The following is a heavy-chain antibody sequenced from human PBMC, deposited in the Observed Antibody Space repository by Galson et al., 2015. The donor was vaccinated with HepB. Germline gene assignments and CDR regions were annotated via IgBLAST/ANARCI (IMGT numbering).Heavy chain of an antibody. CDR1: GYSFTSYW. CDR2: IYPGDSDT. J-gene: IGHJ3*02. CDR3: ARPTRFGDYGDYVSSGGEADDAFDI. V-gene: IGHV5-51*01. Sequence: QSGAEVKKPGESLKISCKGSGYSFTSYWIGWVRQMPGKGLEWMGIIYPGDSDTRYSPSFQGQVTISADKSISTAYLQWSSLKASDTAMYYCARPTRFGDYGDYVSSGGEADDAFDIWGQGTMVTVSS. D-gene: IGHD4-17*01.